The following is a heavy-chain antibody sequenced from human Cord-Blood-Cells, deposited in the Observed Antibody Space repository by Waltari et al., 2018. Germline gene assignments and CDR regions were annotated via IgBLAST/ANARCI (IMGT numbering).Heavy chain of an antibody. CDR2: IYYSGST. CDR1: GGSISSSSYY. J-gene: IGHJ5*02. V-gene: IGHV4-39*01. D-gene: IGHD3-22*01. CDR3: ARASAYYYDSSGYYWFDP. Sequence: QLQLQESGPGLVKPSETLSLTCTVSGGSISSSSYYWGWIHQPPGKGLEWIGSIYYSGSTYSPPGLRGRVTISVDTSKNRFYLKLSSGTAADTAVYYCARASAYYYDSSGYYWFDPWGQGTLVTVSS.